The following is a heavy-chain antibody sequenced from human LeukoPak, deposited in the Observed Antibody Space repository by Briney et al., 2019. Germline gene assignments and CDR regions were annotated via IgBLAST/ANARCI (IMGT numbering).Heavy chain of an antibody. Sequence: PSETLSLTCSVSGGSISSGRYYWSWIRQPAGKGLEWIGRIYTSGSTYYNPSLKSRAAISVDSSKDQFSLKLSSVTAADTAFYYCARHVEIAVAGPIEYWGQGTLVPVSS. V-gene: IGHV4-61*02. J-gene: IGHJ4*02. CDR1: GGSISSGRYY. CDR3: ARHVEIAVAGPIEY. CDR2: IYTSGST. D-gene: IGHD6-19*01.